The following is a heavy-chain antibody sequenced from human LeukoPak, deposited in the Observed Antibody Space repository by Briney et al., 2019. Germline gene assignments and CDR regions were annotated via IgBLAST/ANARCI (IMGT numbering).Heavy chain of an antibody. Sequence: SGGSLRLSCAASGFTFSNAWMSWVRQAPGKGLEWVGRIKSKTDGGTTDYAARVKVRFTISRDDSKNTLYLQMNSLKTEDTAVYYCTTMYYDFWSGYVYYFDYWGQGTLVTVSS. CDR3: TTMYYDFWSGYVYYFDY. CDR2: IKSKTDGGTT. D-gene: IGHD3-3*01. CDR1: GFTFSNAW. V-gene: IGHV3-15*01. J-gene: IGHJ4*02.